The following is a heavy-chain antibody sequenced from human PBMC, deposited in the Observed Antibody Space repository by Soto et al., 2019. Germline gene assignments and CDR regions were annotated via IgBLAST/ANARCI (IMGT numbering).Heavy chain of an antibody. V-gene: IGHV3-30*18. CDR1: GFTFGNYA. CDR3: AKGGGAPGYPIDY. CDR2: ISYDGSKR. Sequence: QVQLVQSGGGVVQPGKSLRLSCVGSGFTFGNYAMYWVRQTPGKGLEWVAFISYDGSKRYHADSVKGQFTISRDNPTKTVYLQMDSLRHEDTAVYYCAKGGGAPGYPIDYWGQGTLVTVSS. D-gene: IGHD3-9*01. J-gene: IGHJ4*02.